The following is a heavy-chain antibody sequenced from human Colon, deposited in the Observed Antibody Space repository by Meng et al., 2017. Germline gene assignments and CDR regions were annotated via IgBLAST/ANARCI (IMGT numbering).Heavy chain of an antibody. Sequence: VQLPESGPGLVKPSQTLSLICTVSGGSISGDYYWSWIRQHPGKGLEWVANINQDGSEEYYVDSLKGRFIISRDNAKNSVYLQMNSLRAEDTAVYYCAKDDRFWFGELTLWGQGTLVTVSS. CDR2: INQDGSEE. V-gene: IGHV3-7*01. D-gene: IGHD3-10*01. CDR1: GGSISGDY. CDR3: AKDDRFWFGELTL. J-gene: IGHJ4*02.